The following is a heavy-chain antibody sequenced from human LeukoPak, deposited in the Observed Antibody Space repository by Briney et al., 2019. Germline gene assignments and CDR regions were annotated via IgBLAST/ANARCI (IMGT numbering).Heavy chain of an antibody. V-gene: IGHV1-69*04. Sequence: SVKVSCKASGGTFSSYAISWVRQAPGQGLEWMGRIIPIFGIANYAQKFQGRVTITADKSTSTAYMELSSLRSEDTAVYYCAREDYDSSGYSPRQGYYFDYWGQGTLVTVSS. J-gene: IGHJ4*02. D-gene: IGHD3-22*01. CDR3: AREDYDSSGYSPRQGYYFDY. CDR2: IIPIFGIA. CDR1: GGTFSSYA.